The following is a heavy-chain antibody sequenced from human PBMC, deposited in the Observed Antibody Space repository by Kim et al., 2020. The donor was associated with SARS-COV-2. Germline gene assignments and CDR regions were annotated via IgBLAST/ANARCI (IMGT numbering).Heavy chain of an antibody. D-gene: IGHD3-22*01. Sequence: RFTISRDNAKNSLYLQMNSLRAEDTAVYYCARDGLYYYDSSGYRPYYFDYWGQGTLVTVSS. V-gene: IGHV3-11*06. J-gene: IGHJ4*02. CDR3: ARDGLYYYDSSGYRPYYFDY.